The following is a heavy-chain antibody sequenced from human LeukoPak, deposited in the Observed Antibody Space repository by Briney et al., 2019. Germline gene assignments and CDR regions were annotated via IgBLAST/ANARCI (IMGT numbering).Heavy chain of an antibody. J-gene: IGHJ4*02. Sequence: SETLSLTCAVYGGSFSGYYWSWIRQPPGKGLEWIGEINHSGSTNYNPSLKSRVTISVDTSKNQFSLKLSSVTAADTAVYYCARRYSSSSPFDYWGQGTLVTVSS. CDR3: ARRYSSSSPFDY. CDR2: INHSGST. CDR1: GGSFSGYY. V-gene: IGHV4-34*01. D-gene: IGHD6-6*01.